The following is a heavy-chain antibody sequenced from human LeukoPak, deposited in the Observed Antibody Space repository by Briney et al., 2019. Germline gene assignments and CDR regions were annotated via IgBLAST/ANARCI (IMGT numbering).Heavy chain of an antibody. Sequence: GRSLRLSCAASGFTFDDYAMHWVRQAPGKGLEWVSGISWNSGSIGYADSVKGRFTISRDNAKNSLYLQMNSLRAEDTALYYCAKDKDSSGWYVDYWDQGTLVTVSS. CDR3: AKDKDSSGWYVDY. D-gene: IGHD6-19*01. CDR2: ISWNSGSI. J-gene: IGHJ4*02. CDR1: GFTFDDYA. V-gene: IGHV3-9*01.